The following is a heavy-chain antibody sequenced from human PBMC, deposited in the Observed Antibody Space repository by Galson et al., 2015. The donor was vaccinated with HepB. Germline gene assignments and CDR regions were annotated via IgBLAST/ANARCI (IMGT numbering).Heavy chain of an antibody. CDR1: GGTFSSYA. D-gene: IGHD2-2*01. J-gene: IGHJ6*02. CDR2: IIPIFGTA. V-gene: IGHV1-69*13. CDR3: ARDCSSTSCSTGGYYYYGMDV. Sequence: SVKVSCKASGGTFSSYAISWVRQAPGQGLEWMGGIIPIFGTANYAQKFQGRVTITADESTSTAYMELSSLRSEDTAVYYCARDCSSTSCSTGGYYYYGMDVWGQGTTVTVSS.